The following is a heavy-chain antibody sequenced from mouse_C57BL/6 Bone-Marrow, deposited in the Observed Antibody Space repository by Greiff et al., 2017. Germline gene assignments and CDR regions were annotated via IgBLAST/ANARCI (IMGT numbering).Heavy chain of an antibody. CDR1: GYTFTSYW. D-gene: IGHD3-2*02. Sequence: QVQLQQPGAELVMPGASVKLSCKASGYTFTSYWMHWVKQRPGPGLEWIGELDPSDSYTNYNQKFKGKSTLTVDKSSSTAYMQLSSLTSEDSAVYYCAKTAQAWEFAYWGQGTLVTVSA. J-gene: IGHJ3*01. CDR2: LDPSDSYT. V-gene: IGHV1-69*01. CDR3: AKTAQAWEFAY.